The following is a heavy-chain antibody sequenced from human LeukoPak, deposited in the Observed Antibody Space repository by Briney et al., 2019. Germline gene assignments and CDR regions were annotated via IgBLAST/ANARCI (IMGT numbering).Heavy chain of an antibody. J-gene: IGHJ4*02. V-gene: IGHV1-8*01. CDR2: MSPNSGDT. CDR3: ARGPPNWGYDY. D-gene: IGHD7-27*01. CDR1: GYTFTSYD. Sequence: ASVTVSCKASGYTFTSYDFNWVRQATGQRPEWMGWMSPNSGDTGYAQKFQDRVTMTRNTSISTAYMGLSSLRSDDTAVYYCARGPPNWGYDYWGPGTLVTVSS.